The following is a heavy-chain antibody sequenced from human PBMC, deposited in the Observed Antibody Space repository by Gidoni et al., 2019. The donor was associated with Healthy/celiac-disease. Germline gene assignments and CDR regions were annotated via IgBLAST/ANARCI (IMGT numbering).Heavy chain of an antibody. D-gene: IGHD2-2*01. CDR1: GLTFSTYR. CDR3: AREQVVVVFHYYYGMDV. Sequence: EVQLVESGGGLVKPGGSLRLSCAATGLTFSTYRMNWVRQAPGKGLEWVSSISSSSSYIYYADSVKGRFTISRDNAKNSLYLQMNSLRAEDTAVYYCAREQVVVVFHYYYGMDVWGQGTTVTVSS. V-gene: IGHV3-21*01. CDR2: ISSSSSYI. J-gene: IGHJ6*02.